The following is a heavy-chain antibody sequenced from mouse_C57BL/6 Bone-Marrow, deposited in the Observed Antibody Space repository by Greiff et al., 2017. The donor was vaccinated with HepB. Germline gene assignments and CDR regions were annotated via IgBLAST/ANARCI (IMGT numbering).Heavy chain of an antibody. D-gene: IGHD1-1*01. CDR1: GYTFTSYW. CDR3: AISTTVVATPLNFDV. CDR2: IHPSDSDT. J-gene: IGHJ1*03. Sequence: QVQLQQPGAELVKPGASVKVSCKASGYTFTSYWMHWVKQKPGQGLEWIGRIHPSDSDTNYNQKFKGKATLTVDKSSSTAYMQLSSLTSEDSAVYYCAISTTVVATPLNFDVWGTGTTVTVSS. V-gene: IGHV1-74*01.